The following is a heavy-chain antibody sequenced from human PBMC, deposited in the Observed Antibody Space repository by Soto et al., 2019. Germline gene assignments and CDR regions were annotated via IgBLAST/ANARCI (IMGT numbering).Heavy chain of an antibody. Sequence: QVQLQQWGAGLLKPSETLSLTCAVYSWSFSASYWVWTRQSPGKGLEWIGEISHNEGTNYNPSLRSRVTISLDTSKNQFSLKLTSVTAADTAMYFCATGTDAYKGGRSWGQGPLVTVSS. V-gene: IGHV4-34*01. CDR1: SWSFSASY. CDR2: ISHNEGT. CDR3: ATGTDAYKGGRS. J-gene: IGHJ4*02. D-gene: IGHD1-1*01.